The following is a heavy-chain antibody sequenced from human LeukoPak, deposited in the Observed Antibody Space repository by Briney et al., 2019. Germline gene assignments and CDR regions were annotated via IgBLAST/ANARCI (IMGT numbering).Heavy chain of an antibody. CDR1: GGSISSYY. J-gene: IGHJ4*02. CDR3: ARGAPYYDFWSGYYAT. Sequence: SETLSLTCTVSGGSISSYYWSWIRQPPGKGLEWIGYIYTSGSTNYNPSLKSRVTISVDTSKTQFSLKLSSVTAADTAVYYCARGAPYYDFWSGYYATWGQGTLVTVSS. CDR2: IYTSGST. D-gene: IGHD3-3*01. V-gene: IGHV4-4*09.